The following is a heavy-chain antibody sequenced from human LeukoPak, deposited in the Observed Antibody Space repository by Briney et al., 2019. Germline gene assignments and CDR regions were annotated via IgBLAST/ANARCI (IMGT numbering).Heavy chain of an antibody. CDR1: GGSISSYY. D-gene: IGHD2-21*02. J-gene: IGHJ5*02. V-gene: IGHV4-59*01. CDR3: ARGPSPAYCGWDCYSRFDP. CDR2: IYYSGST. Sequence: SETLSLTCTVSGGSISSYYWSWIRQPPGKGLEWIGYIYYSGSTNYNPSLKSRVTISVDTSKNQFSLKLSSVTAADTAVYYCARGPSPAYCGWDCYSRFDPWGQGTLGNVPS.